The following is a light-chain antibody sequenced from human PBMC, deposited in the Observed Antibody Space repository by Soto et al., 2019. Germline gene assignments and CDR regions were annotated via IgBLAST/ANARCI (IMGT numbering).Light chain of an antibody. CDR3: QQYYSTPLT. Sequence: DIVMTQSPDSLAVSLGERATINCKSSQSVLYSSNNKNDLAGYQQKPGQPPKLPIYWASTRESGVPDRFSGSGSGTHFTLTISSLQAEDVPVYYCQQYYSTPLTFGGGTKVEIK. CDR1: QSVLYSSNNKND. J-gene: IGKJ4*01. CDR2: WAS. V-gene: IGKV4-1*01.